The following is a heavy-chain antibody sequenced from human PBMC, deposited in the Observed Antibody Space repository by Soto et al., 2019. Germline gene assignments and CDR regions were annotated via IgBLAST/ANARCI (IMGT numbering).Heavy chain of an antibody. CDR2: ISYSDGS. CDR3: ASHRTFWPFDY. J-gene: IGHJ4*02. Sequence: SDTLSLTCTVCCGSFSSRGSMSGRRFYWGWMRQPPGKGLEWIASISYSDGSFYNSSLKSRLTISVDTSKNQFSLSLRSVTAADTAVYYCASHRTFWPFDYWGQGTVVTVS. D-gene: IGHD2-8*01. CDR1: CGSFSSRGSMSGRRFY. V-gene: IGHV4-39*01.